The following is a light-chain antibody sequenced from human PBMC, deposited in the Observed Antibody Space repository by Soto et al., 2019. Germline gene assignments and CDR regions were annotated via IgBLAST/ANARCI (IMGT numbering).Light chain of an antibody. CDR2: GAS. Sequence: EIVMTQSPATLSVSPGERATLSCRASQSVSSILAWYQQKPGQAPRLLIYGASTRATGIPVRFSGSGSGTEFTLTISSLQSEDFAVYYCQHQGTFGQGTKLEIK. V-gene: IGKV3-15*01. CDR1: QSVSSI. CDR3: QHQGT. J-gene: IGKJ2*01.